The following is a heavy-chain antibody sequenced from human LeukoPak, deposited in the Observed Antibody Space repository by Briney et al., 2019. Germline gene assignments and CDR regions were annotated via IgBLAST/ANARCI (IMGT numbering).Heavy chain of an antibody. Sequence: GGSLRLSCAASGFTFSSYAMSWVRQAPGKGLEWVSSISSSSSYIYYADSVKGRFTISRDNAKNSLYLQMNSLRAEDTAVYYCARDSGHYYDSSGYVDYWGQGTLVTVSS. CDR2: ISSSSSYI. CDR3: ARDSGHYYDSSGYVDY. V-gene: IGHV3-21*01. CDR1: GFTFSSYA. J-gene: IGHJ4*02. D-gene: IGHD3-22*01.